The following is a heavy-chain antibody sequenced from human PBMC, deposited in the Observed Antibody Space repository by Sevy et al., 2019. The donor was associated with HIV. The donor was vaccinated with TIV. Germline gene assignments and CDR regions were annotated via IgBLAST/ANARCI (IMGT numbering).Heavy chain of an antibody. Sequence: PGGSLRLSCAASGFTFSNYAMNWVRQAPGQGLEWVSAMSGGGTRTYYADSVKGRFTISRDNSNNTLYLQMNSMRAEDTAVYYCAKEEDRRPFDPWGQGTLVTVSS. CDR1: GFTFSNYA. CDR2: MSGGGTRT. V-gene: IGHV3-23*01. J-gene: IGHJ5*02. CDR3: AKEEDRRPFDP.